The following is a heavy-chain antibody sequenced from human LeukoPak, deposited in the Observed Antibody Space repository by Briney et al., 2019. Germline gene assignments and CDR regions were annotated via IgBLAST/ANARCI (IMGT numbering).Heavy chain of an antibody. CDR1: GFTFSSYA. CDR2: ISYDGSNK. J-gene: IGHJ4*02. D-gene: IGHD4-23*01. CDR3: ARDHDYGGNFDY. Sequence: GGSLRLSCAASGFTFSSYAMHWVCQAPGKGLEWVAVISYDGSNKYYADSVKGRFTISRDNSKNTLYLQMNSLRAEDTAVYYCARDHDYGGNFDYWGQGTLVTVSS. V-gene: IGHV3-30-3*01.